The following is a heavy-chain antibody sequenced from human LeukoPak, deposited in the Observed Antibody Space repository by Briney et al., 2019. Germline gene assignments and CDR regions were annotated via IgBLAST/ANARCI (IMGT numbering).Heavy chain of an antibody. D-gene: IGHD3-3*01. Sequence: PSETLSLTCTVSGGSVSSGSYYWSWIRQPPGKGLEWIGYIYYSGSTNYNPSLKGRVTISVDTSKNQFSLKLSSVTAADTAVFYCARVASGYDVFDIWGQGTMVTVSS. CDR1: GGSVSSGSYY. J-gene: IGHJ3*02. CDR2: IYYSGST. CDR3: ARVASGYDVFDI. V-gene: IGHV4-61*01.